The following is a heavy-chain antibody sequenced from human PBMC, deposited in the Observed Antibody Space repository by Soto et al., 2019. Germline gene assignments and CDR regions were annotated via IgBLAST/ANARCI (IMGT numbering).Heavy chain of an antibody. CDR1: GGSISSSSYY. V-gene: IGHV4-39*01. CDR3: ARHESPKGDLGFYYYGMDA. CDR2: IYYSGST. J-gene: IGHJ6*02. Sequence: XEILSLNCTVPGGSISSSSYYWGWIRQPPGKGLEWIGSIYYSGSTYYNPSLKSRVTISVDTSKNQFSLKLSSVTAADTAVYYCARHESPKGDLGFYYYGMDAWGQGTTVTV. D-gene: IGHD2-21*02.